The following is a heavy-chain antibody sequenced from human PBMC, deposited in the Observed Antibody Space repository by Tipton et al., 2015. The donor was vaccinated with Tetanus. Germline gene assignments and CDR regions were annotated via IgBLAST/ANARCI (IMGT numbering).Heavy chain of an antibody. V-gene: IGHV4-30-4*01. CDR3: ARLTCSSPSCYYYYYYYVDV. CDR1: GDSIRSEDYY. J-gene: IGHJ6*03. CDR2: IYYSGST. D-gene: IGHD2-2*01. Sequence: TLSLTCSVSGDSIRSEDYYWGWIRQSPGKGLEWLGYIYYSGSTYNNPSLKSRVSISLDVSKNQFSLSLNSVTAADSATYYCARLTCSSPSCYYYYYYYVDVWGTGTAVAVSS.